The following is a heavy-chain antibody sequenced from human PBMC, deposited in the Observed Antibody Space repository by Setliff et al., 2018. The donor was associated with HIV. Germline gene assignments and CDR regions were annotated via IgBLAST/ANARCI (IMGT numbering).Heavy chain of an antibody. CDR2: IDLDGSEK. CDR3: ARKLRPGHGVDV. CDR1: GFTFSNSW. D-gene: IGHD3-10*01. V-gene: IGHV3-7*01. Sequence: PGGSLRLSCAASGFTFSNSWMCWVRQAPGQGLEWVANIDLDGSEKNYVESVKGRFTISRDNAENSLYLQMNSLRADDTATYYCARKLRPGHGVDVWGQGTTVTVSS. J-gene: IGHJ6*02.